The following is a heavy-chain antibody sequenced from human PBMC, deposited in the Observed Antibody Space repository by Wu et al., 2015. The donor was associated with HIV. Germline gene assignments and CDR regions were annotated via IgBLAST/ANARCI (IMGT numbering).Heavy chain of an antibody. D-gene: IGHD2-8*02. CDR2: INPKSGGT. CDR1: GYIFTDSY. CDR3: ARDRDCTDSNCLSHYYMDV. Sequence: QVQLVQSGAEVKKPGASVKVSCRASGYIFTDSYIHWVRQGPRQGLEWMAWINPKSGGTNFAQNFKDRVTVTRDTSNTVYLELKSLTSDDTATYYCARDRDCTDSNCLSHYYMDVWGKGTTVVVSS. V-gene: IGHV1-2*02. J-gene: IGHJ6*03.